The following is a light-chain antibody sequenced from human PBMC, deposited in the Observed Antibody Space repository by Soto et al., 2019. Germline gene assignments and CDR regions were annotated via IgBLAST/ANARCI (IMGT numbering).Light chain of an antibody. Sequence: QSALTQPASVSGSPGQSITISCTGTSSDIGGYNYVSWYQQHPGKAPKLMIYDVSNRPSGVSNRFSGSKSGNTASLTISGLQAEDEADYYCSSQADSSTLVFCGGTKLTVL. CDR1: SSDIGGYNY. CDR2: DVS. CDR3: SSQADSSTLV. J-gene: IGLJ2*01. V-gene: IGLV2-14*01.